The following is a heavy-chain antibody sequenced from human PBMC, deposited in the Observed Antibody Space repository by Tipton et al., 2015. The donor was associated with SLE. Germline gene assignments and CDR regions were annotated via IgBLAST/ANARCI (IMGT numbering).Heavy chain of an antibody. D-gene: IGHD3-9*01. CDR1: GASISSDNNY. V-gene: IGHV4-61*02. CDR2: VHKSAIT. J-gene: IGHJ4*02. CDR3: ARATTRVSAFDI. Sequence: TLSLTCTVSGASISSDNNYWSWIRQTAGKGLEWIGRVHKSAITNYNPSLRSRVIISVDASNNQFSLNFSSVTAADTAVYYCARATTRVSAFDIWGQGTLVTVSS.